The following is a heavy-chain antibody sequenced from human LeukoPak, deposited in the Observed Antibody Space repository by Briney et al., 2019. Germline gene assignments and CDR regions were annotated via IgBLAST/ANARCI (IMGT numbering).Heavy chain of an antibody. D-gene: IGHD6-19*01. CDR1: GGSISSSSYY. V-gene: IGHV4-39*01. Sequence: SETLSLTCTVSGGSISSSSYYWGWIRQPPGKGLEWIGSGSTYYNPSLKSRVTIYADTSKNQFSLRETSVTAADTAVYYCVRQDISVAGGFGMDVWGQGTMVSVSS. CDR3: VRQDISVAGGFGMDV. J-gene: IGHJ6*02. CDR2: GST.